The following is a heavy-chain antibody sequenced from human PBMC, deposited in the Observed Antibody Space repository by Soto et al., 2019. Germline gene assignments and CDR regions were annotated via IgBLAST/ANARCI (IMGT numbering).Heavy chain of an antibody. J-gene: IGHJ4*02. CDR3: ARGGTYYYDNVDY. V-gene: IGHV3-33*01. Sequence: GGSLRLSCAASGFTFSSYGMHWVRQAPGKGLEWVAVIWYDGSNKYYADSVKGRFTISRDNSKNTLYLQMNSLRAEDTAVYYCARGGTYYYDNVDYWGQGTLVTVSS. CDR1: GFTFSSYG. D-gene: IGHD3-22*01. CDR2: IWYDGSNK.